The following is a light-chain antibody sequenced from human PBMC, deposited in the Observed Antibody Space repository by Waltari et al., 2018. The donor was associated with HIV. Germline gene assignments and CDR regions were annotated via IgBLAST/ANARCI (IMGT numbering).Light chain of an antibody. V-gene: IGKV3-15*01. CDR3: QQYNELPQT. J-gene: IGKJ1*01. CDR2: GAT. CDR1: QSVGGH. Sequence: EIVMTQSPDTLSVSPGDRATLSCRASQSVGGHLAWYQVRPGQTPSLLIYGATSRTTAFPARFSGRGSGTEFTLTISGLQSEDFAIYYCQQYNELPQTFGQGTRV.